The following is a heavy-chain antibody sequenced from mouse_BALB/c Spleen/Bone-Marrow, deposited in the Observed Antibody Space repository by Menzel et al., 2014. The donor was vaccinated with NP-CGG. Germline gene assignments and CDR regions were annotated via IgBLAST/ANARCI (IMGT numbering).Heavy chain of an antibody. Sequence: EVKLMESGGGLVQPGGSRKLSCAASGFTFSSFGMHWVRQALEKGLEWVAYISSGSSTIYYADTVKGRFTISRDNPKNTLFLQMTSLRSEDTAMYYCTRKGALITHYYAMDYWGQGTSVTVSS. V-gene: IGHV5-17*02. CDR1: GFTFSSFG. D-gene: IGHD2-4*01. CDR2: ISSGSSTI. CDR3: TRKGALITHYYAMDY. J-gene: IGHJ4*01.